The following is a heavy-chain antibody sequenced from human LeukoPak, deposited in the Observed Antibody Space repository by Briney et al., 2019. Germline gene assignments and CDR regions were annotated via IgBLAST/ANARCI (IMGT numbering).Heavy chain of an antibody. V-gene: IGHV3-21*01. D-gene: IGHD4-17*01. J-gene: IGHJ4*02. CDR2: ISSSSGYI. CDR3: ARETTVIKKIDY. CDR1: GFTFSSYS. Sequence: GGSLRLSCEASGFTFSSYSMNWVRQAPGKGLEWVSSISSSSGYIYYADSVKGRFTISRDNAKNSLYLQMNSLRDEDTAIYYCARETTVIKKIDYWGQGTLVTVSS.